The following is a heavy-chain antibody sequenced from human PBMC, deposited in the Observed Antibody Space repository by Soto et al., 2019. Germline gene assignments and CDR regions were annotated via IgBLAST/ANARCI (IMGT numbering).Heavy chain of an antibody. CDR1: GGSISSYY. V-gene: IGHV4-4*07. D-gene: IGHD3-10*01. Sequence: ASETLSLTCTVSGGSISSYYWSWIRQPAGKGLEWIGRIYTSGSTNYNPSLKSRVTMSVDTSKNQFSLKLSSVTAADTAVYYCARGPSPGPYYYGSGSYGMDVWGQGTTVTVSS. J-gene: IGHJ6*02. CDR3: ARGPSPGPYYYGSGSYGMDV. CDR2: IYTSGST.